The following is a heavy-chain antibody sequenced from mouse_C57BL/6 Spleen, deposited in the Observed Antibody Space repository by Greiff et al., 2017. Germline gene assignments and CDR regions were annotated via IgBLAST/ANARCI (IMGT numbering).Heavy chain of an antibody. CDR3: TSRNYVRPAWFAY. Sequence: VQLQQSGAELVRPGASVTLSCKASGYTFTDYEMHWVKQTPVHGLEWIGAIDPETGGTAYNQKFKGKAILTADKSSSTAYMELRGLTSEDSAVDCCTSRNYVRPAWFAYWGQGTLVTVSA. J-gene: IGHJ3*01. D-gene: IGHD2-1*01. CDR1: GYTFTDYE. V-gene: IGHV1-15*01. CDR2: IDPETGGT.